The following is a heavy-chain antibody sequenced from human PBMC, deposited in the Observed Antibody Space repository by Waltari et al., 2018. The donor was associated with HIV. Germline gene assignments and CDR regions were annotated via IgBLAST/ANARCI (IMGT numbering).Heavy chain of an antibody. CDR1: GFSVRNHW. V-gene: IGHV3-74*01. CDR3: ARASHYIEFSTFDGDYYFDF. Sequence: VQLVESGGGSIKTGGSLRLPCAASGFSVRNHWMDWVRQGPGKGLVWVARINSDGSSRNYADAVKGRFVISRDNARNTVYLQLNNLKVEDTAVYFCARASHYIEFSTFDGDYYFDFWGRGTRVAVSS. J-gene: IGHJ4*02. D-gene: IGHD3-3*02. CDR2: INSDGSSR.